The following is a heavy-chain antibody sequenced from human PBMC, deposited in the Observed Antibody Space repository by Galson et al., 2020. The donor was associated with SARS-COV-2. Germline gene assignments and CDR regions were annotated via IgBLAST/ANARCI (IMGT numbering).Heavy chain of an antibody. CDR3: TTDLGGYYGSGSSDY. D-gene: IGHD3-10*01. Sequence: GGSLRLSCAASGFTFSNAWMSWVRQAPGKGLEWVGRIKSKTDGGTTDYAAPVKGRFTISRDDSKNTLYLQMNSLKTEDTAVYYCTTDLGGYYGSGSSDYWGQGTLVTVSS. V-gene: IGHV3-15*01. CDR2: IKSKTDGGTT. J-gene: IGHJ4*02. CDR1: GFTFSNAW.